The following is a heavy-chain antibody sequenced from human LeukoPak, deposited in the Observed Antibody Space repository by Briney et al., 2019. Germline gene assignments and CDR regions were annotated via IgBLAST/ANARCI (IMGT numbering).Heavy chain of an antibody. J-gene: IGHJ4*02. V-gene: IGHV4-59*01. CDR1: GGSISTYY. Sequence: SETLSLTCTVSGGSISTYYWSWIRQPPGKGLEWIGYIYYSGSTNYNPSLQSRVTISVDTSKNQFSLKLRSVTAADTAVYYCARDQRRDGSNSHVYWGQGTLVTVSS. CDR2: IYYSGST. CDR3: ARDQRRDGSNSHVY. D-gene: IGHD5-24*01.